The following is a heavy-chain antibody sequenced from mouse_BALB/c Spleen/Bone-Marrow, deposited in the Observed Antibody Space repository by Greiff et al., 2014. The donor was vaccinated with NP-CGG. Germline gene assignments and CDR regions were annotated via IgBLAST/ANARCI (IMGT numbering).Heavy chain of an antibody. V-gene: IGHV14-3*02. J-gene: IGHJ1*01. Sequence: VQLQQSVAELVNPWASVKLSFTASGFNIKDTFLHWVKQRPELRLEWIGRIDPANGDTKYDPKFQGKATITADTSSNTAYLQLSSLTSEDTAVYYCTKPSFYYGSSYWYFDVWGAGTTVTVSS. CDR3: TKPSFYYGSSYWYFDV. D-gene: IGHD1-1*01. CDR2: IDPANGDT. CDR1: GFNIKDTF.